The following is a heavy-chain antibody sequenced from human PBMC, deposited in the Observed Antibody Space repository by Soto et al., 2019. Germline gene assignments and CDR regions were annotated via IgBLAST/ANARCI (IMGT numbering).Heavy chain of an antibody. CDR3: ASPEMATTYYYYDGMDV. V-gene: IGHV1-69*01. CDR1: GGTFSSYA. J-gene: IGHJ6*02. D-gene: IGHD5-12*01. CDR2: IIPIFGTA. Sequence: QVQLVQSGAEVKKPGSSVKVSCKASGGTFSSYAISWVRQAPGQGLEWMGGIIPIFGTANYAQKFQGRVTLTADESRSTAYMELSSLTSEDTAVYYCASPEMATTYYYYDGMDVWGQGTTVTVSS.